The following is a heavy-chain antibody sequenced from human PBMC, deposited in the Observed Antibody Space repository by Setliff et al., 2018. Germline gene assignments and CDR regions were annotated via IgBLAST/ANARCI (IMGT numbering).Heavy chain of an antibody. CDR1: GFTFSTYW. D-gene: IGHD3-22*01. Sequence: GSLRLSCAASGFTFSTYWMVWVRQAPGKGLEWVANIKEDGSEKYYVDSVKGRFTISRDNSKNTLYLQLNSLRAEDTAIYYCAGGYPSNFDYWGQGTLVTVSS. V-gene: IGHV3-7*03. CDR2: IKEDGSEK. CDR3: AGGYPSNFDY. J-gene: IGHJ4*02.